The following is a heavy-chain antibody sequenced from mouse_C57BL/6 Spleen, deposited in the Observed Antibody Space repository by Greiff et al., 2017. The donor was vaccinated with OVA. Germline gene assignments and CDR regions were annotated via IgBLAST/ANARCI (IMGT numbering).Heavy chain of an antibody. D-gene: IGHD2-3*01. V-gene: IGHV1-50*01. CDR1: GYTFTSYW. CDR3: AGWRDYFDY. J-gene: IGHJ2*01. CDR2: IDPSDSYT. Sequence: VQLQQSGAELVKPGASVKLSCKASGYTFTSYWMQWVKQRPGQGLEWIGEIDPSDSYTNYNQKFKGKATLTVDTSSSTAYMQLSSLTSEDSAVYYCAGWRDYFDYWGQGTTLTVSS.